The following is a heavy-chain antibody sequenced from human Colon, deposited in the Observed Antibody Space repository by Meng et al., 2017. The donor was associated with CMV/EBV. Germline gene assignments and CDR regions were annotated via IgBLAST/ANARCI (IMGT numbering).Heavy chain of an antibody. V-gene: IGHV3-23*01. Sequence: GESLKISCAASDFTFRNYAMTWVHRAPGRGLEAVSSISDSGDRTYYEDSVRGRFTISRDNSKDTLYLQMNSLRAEDTAIYYCARIFGHAAGHYYHALDVWGQGTTVTVSS. CDR1: DFTFRNYA. D-gene: IGHD3-3*01. CDR2: ISDSGDRT. J-gene: IGHJ6*02. CDR3: ARIFGHAAGHYYHALDV.